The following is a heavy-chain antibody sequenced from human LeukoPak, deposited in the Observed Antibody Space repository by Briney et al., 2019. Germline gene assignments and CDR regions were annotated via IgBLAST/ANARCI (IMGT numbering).Heavy chain of an antibody. CDR1: GGSISSGGYY. CDR2: IYYSGST. CDR3: ARDSDEDYYDSSGSI. J-gene: IGHJ3*02. D-gene: IGHD3-22*01. V-gene: IGHV4-31*03. Sequence: SETLSLTCTVSGGSISSGGYYWSWIRQHPGKGLEWIGYIYYSGSTYYNPSLKSRVTISVDTSKNQFSLKLSSVTAADTAVYYCARDSDEDYYDSSGSIWGQGTMVTVSS.